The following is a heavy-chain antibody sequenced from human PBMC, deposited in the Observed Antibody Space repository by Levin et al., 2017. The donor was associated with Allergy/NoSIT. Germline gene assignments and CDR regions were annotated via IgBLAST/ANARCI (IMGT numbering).Heavy chain of an antibody. J-gene: IGHJ4*02. Sequence: SCAASGFTFSNAWMSWVRQAPGKGLEWVGRIKSKTDGGTTDYAAPVKGRFTISRDDSKNTLYLQMNSLKTEDTAVYYCTTGPYGDYYFDYWGQGTLVTVSS. CDR3: TTGPYGDYYFDY. CDR2: IKSKTDGGTT. V-gene: IGHV3-15*01. D-gene: IGHD4-17*01. CDR1: GFTFSNAW.